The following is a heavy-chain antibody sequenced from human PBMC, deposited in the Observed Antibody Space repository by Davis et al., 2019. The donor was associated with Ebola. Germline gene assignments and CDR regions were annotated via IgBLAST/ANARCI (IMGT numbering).Heavy chain of an antibody. J-gene: IGHJ4*02. D-gene: IGHD3-16*01. CDR3: TLGEN. V-gene: IGHV3-15*01. CDR2: IRSRSDGGTT. CDR1: GFTFSNVW. Sequence: GESLKISCAASGFTFSNVWFTWVRQSPGKGLQWIGRIRSRSDGGTTDYAAPVKGRFTISRDDSQNMVYLQMSSLKTEDTGVYFCTLGENRGQGTQVTVSS.